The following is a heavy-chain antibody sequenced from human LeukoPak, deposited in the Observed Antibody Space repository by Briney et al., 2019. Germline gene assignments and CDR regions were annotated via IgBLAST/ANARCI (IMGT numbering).Heavy chain of an antibody. CDR3: ARAIRGSGSYNAFDI. J-gene: IGHJ3*02. D-gene: IGHD3-10*01. CDR1: GFTFSSYS. Sequence: GGSLRLSCAASGFTFSSYSMNWVRRAPGKGLEWVSSISSSSSYIYCADSVKGRFTISRDNAKNSLYLQMNSLRAEDTAVYYCARAIRGSGSYNAFDIWGQGTMVTVSS. CDR2: ISSSSSYI. V-gene: IGHV3-21*01.